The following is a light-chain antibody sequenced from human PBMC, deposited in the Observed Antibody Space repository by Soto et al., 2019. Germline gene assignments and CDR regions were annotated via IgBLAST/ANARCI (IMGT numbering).Light chain of an antibody. Sequence: TQSPGTLSLSPGERATLSCRASQRVSSGYLAWYQQKPGQAPRLLIYGASSRATGIPDRFSGRGSGTDFTLTISRLEPEDFAVYYCQQYGSSPPSSTFGQGTRLEIK. CDR2: GAS. CDR3: QQYGSSPPSST. J-gene: IGKJ5*01. V-gene: IGKV3-20*01. CDR1: QRVSSGY.